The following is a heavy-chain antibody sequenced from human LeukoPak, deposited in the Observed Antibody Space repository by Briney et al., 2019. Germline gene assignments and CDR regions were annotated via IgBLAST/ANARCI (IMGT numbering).Heavy chain of an antibody. CDR1: GGSISSYY. V-gene: IGHV4-59*12. Sequence: PSETLSLTCTVSGGSISSYYWSWIRQPPGKGLEWIGYIYYSGSTNYNPSLKSRVTISVDTSKNQFSLKLSSVTAADTAVYYCARGVGDGYNSGGYWGQGTLVTVSS. J-gene: IGHJ4*02. D-gene: IGHD5-24*01. CDR2: IYYSGST. CDR3: ARGVGDGYNSGGY.